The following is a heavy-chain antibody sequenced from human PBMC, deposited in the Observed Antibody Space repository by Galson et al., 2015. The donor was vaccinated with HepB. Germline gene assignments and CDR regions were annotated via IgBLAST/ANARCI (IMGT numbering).Heavy chain of an antibody. CDR3: AREHYDILTGYTSDY. Sequence: SVKVSCKASGYTFTSYGISWVRQAPGQGLEWMGWISAYNGNTNYAQKLQGRVTMTTDTSTSTAYMELRSLRSDDTAVYYCAREHYDILTGYTSDYWGQGTLVTVSS. D-gene: IGHD3-9*01. V-gene: IGHV1-18*04. CDR1: GYTFTSYG. CDR2: ISAYNGNT. J-gene: IGHJ4*02.